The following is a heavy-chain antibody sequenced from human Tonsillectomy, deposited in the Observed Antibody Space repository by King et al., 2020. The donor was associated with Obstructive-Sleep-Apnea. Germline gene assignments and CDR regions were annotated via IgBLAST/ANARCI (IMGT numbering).Heavy chain of an antibody. CDR1: GFTFSSYD. V-gene: IGHV3-13*01. Sequence: VQLVESGGGLVQPGGSLRLSCAASGFTFSSYDMHWVRQATGKVLEWVSTIGTAGDTYFAGSVKGRFTISSESAKNSLYLQMNSLRAGDTAVYYCARELNYYYGMDVWGQGTTVTVSS. J-gene: IGHJ6*02. CDR3: ARELNYYYGMDV. CDR2: IGTAGDT.